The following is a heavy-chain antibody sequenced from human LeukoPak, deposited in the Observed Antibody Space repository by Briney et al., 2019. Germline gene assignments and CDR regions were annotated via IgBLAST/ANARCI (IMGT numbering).Heavy chain of an antibody. Sequence: PGGSLRLSCAASGFTFSSYAMTWVRQAPGKGLEWVSVISGRGGSTYYADSVKGRFTISRDNSKNTLYLQMNSLRADDTAVYYCAKDREWEDYAEYDYWGQGTLVTVSS. CDR3: AKDREWEDYAEYDY. V-gene: IGHV3-23*01. D-gene: IGHD4-17*01. J-gene: IGHJ4*02. CDR2: ISGRGGST. CDR1: GFTFSSYA.